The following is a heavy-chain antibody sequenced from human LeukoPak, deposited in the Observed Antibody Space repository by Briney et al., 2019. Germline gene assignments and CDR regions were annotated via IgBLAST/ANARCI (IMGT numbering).Heavy chain of an antibody. D-gene: IGHD3-3*01. Sequence: PSETLSLTCAVYGGSFSGYYWSWIRQPPGKGLEWIGEINHSESTNYNPSLKSRVTISVDTSKNQFSLKLSSVTAADTAVYYCARAKRITIFGVPRGYYYYGMDVWGQGTTVTVSS. CDR3: ARAKRITIFGVPRGYYYYGMDV. CDR1: GGSFSGYY. J-gene: IGHJ6*02. V-gene: IGHV4-34*01. CDR2: INHSEST.